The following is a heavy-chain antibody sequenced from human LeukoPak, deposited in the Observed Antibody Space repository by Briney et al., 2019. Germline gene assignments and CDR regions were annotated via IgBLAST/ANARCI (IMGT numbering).Heavy chain of an antibody. D-gene: IGHD2-15*01. CDR1: GGSFSGYY. CDR3: ARGLVVVVAATTGYFDY. CDR2: INHSGST. Sequence: SETLSLTCAAYGGSFSGYYWSWIRQPPGKGLEWIGEINHSGSTNYNPSLKSRVTISVDTSKNQFSLKLSSVTAADTAVYYCARGLVVVVAATTGYFDYWGQGTLVTVSS. V-gene: IGHV4-34*01. J-gene: IGHJ4*02.